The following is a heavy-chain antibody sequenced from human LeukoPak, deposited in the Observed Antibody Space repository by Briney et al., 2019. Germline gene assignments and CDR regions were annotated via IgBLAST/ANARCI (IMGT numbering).Heavy chain of an antibody. CDR1: GFTVSTNY. Sequence: GGSLRLSCAASGFTVSTNYMSWVRQAPGKGLEWVADIKQDGSEKYYVDSVKGRFTISRDNAKNSLYLQMNSLRAEDTAVYYCAREGNYYGSGSYYNRQFDYWGQGTLVTVSS. CDR3: AREGNYYGSGSYYNRQFDY. CDR2: IKQDGSEK. D-gene: IGHD3-10*01. J-gene: IGHJ4*02. V-gene: IGHV3-7*01.